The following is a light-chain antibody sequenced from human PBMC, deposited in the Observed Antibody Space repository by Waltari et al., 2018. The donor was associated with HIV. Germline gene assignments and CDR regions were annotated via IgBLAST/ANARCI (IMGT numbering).Light chain of an antibody. J-gene: IGLJ1*01. CDR3: SSYTSTSTSCV. CDR1: SSDVVSYNY. CDR2: EVS. V-gene: IGLV2-14*01. Sequence: QSALTQPASVSGSPGQSITLSCTGTSSDVVSYNYVSWYQHHPGKAPKLMIYEVSNRPSGVANSFSGSKSGYTASMTISGLQAEEEADYYCSSYTSTSTSCVFGTGTKVTVL.